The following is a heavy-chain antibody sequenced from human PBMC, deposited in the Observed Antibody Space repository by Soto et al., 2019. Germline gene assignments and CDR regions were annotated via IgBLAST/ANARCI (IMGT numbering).Heavy chain of an antibody. CDR2: IYPGDSET. J-gene: IGHJ4*02. CDR3: ARLGFPGAIYFDS. Sequence: DSLTISCKGSGYNFTTFWIGLVRQMPGKGLEWMGIIYPGDSETKYSPDFEGQVTISADRSTNTAYLQWRSLRASDTAMYYCARLGFPGAIYFDSWGLGTLVTVYS. CDR1: GYNFTTFW. V-gene: IGHV5-51*01.